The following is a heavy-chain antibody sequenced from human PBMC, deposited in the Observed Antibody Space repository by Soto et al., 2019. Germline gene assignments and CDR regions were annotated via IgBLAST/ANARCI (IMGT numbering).Heavy chain of an antibody. V-gene: IGHV1-58*01. Sequence: QMQLVQSGPEVKKPGTSVKVSCKASGFTFTSSAVQWVRQARGQRLEWIGWIVVGSGNTNYAQKFQERVTITRDMSTSTAYMELSSLRSEDTAVYYCAADPNSSSFYCYGMDVWGQGTTVTVSS. CDR3: AADPNSSSFYCYGMDV. J-gene: IGHJ6*02. CDR2: IVVGSGNT. D-gene: IGHD6-6*01. CDR1: GFTFTSSA.